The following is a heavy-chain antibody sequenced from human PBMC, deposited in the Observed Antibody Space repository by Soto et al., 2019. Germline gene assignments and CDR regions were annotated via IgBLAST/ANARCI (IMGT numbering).Heavy chain of an antibody. J-gene: IGHJ4*02. CDR3: ARGDIVAPLGGY. V-gene: IGHV4-59*01. CDR2: IYYSGST. CDR1: GGSISSYY. Sequence: PSETLSLTCTVSGGSISSYYWSWIRQPPGKGLEWIGYIYYSGSTNYNPSLKSRVTISVDTSKNQFSLKLSSVTAADTAVYYCARGDIVAPLGGYWGQGTLVTVSS. D-gene: IGHD5-12*01.